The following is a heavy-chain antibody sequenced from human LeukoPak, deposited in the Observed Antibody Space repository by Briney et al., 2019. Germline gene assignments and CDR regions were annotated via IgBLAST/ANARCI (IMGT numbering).Heavy chain of an antibody. CDR2: IIPILGIA. D-gene: IGHD5-18*01. V-gene: IGHV1-69*04. Sequence: SVKVSCKASGGTFSSYAISWVRQAPGQGLEWMGRIIPILGIANYAQKFQGRVTITADKSTSTAYMELSSLRSEDTAVYYCARGAGYSYGLLDYWGQGTLVTVSS. CDR1: GGTFSSYA. CDR3: ARGAGYSYGLLDY. J-gene: IGHJ4*02.